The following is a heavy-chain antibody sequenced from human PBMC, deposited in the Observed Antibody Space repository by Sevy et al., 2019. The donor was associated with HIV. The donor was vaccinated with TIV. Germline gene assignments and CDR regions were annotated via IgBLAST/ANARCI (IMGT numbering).Heavy chain of an antibody. CDR2: INPHSGGT. CDR1: GYTFTGYY. D-gene: IGHD6-13*01. CDR3: ARDKRAISAAAPDWFDP. V-gene: IGHV1-2*02. J-gene: IGHJ5*02. Sequence: ASVKVSCKASGYTFTGYYIHWVRQAPGQGLEWMGGINPHSGGTNYAQKFQGRVTMTRDTSIRTAYMELSRLRSDDTAVYYCARDKRAISAAAPDWFDPWGQGTPVTVSS.